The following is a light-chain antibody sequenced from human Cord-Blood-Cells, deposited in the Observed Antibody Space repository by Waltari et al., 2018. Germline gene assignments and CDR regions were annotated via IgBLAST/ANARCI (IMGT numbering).Light chain of an antibody. CDR2: RNN. CDR3: AAWDESLNGVV. V-gene: IGLV1-44*01. CDR1: SSNIGSNT. Sequence: QSVLTQPPSASGTPGQRVTISCSGSSSNIGSNTVNWYQQLPGTAPKLLIYRNNQRPSGAPDRFSGSKSGTSASLAISGLQSEDGADYYCAAWDESLNGVVFGGGTKLTVL. J-gene: IGLJ2*01.